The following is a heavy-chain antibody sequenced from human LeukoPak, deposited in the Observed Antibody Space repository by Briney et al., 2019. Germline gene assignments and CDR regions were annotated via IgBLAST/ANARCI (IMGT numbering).Heavy chain of an antibody. J-gene: IGHJ4*02. CDR2: TSGSGATT. D-gene: IGHD5-18*01. CDR3: ARTARHLDY. CDR1: GFTFSSYA. V-gene: IGHV3-23*01. Sequence: GGSLRLSCAASGFTFSSYAMSWVRQAPGKGLEWVSATSGSGATTYYADSVKGRFTISRDNAKNLLYLQMNDLRLEDTAVYYCARTARHLDYWGQGTLVTVSS.